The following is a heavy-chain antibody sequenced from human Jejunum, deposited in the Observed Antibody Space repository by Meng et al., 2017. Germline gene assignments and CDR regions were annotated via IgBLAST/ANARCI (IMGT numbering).Heavy chain of an antibody. CDR3: ARVFSSGWRDFYYYGMDV. CDR2: ISHSGST. J-gene: IGHJ6*02. Sequence: GSLRLSCTVSGGSISSDYRSWIRQPPGKGLEWIGYISHSGSTNYNPSLKSPVTISVDTSQDQFSLKLNSVTAADTAVYYCARVFSSGWRDFYYYGMDVWGQGTTVTVSS. V-gene: IGHV4-59*01. D-gene: IGHD6-25*01. CDR1: GGSISSDY.